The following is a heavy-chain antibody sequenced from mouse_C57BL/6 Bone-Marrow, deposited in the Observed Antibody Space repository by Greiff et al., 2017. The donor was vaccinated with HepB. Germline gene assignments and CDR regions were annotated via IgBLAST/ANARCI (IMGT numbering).Heavy chain of an antibody. J-gene: IGHJ4*01. CDR3: ARCLERDYAMDY. CDR2: IWGVGST. Sequence: QVQLKESGPGLVAPSQSLSITCTVSGFSLTSYGVDWVRQSPGKGLEWLGVIWGVGSTNYNSAPKSRLSISKDNSKSQVSLKMNSRQTDDTAMYYCARCLERDYAMDYWGQGTSVTVSS. CDR1: GFSLTSYG. D-gene: IGHD2-10*02. V-gene: IGHV2-6*01.